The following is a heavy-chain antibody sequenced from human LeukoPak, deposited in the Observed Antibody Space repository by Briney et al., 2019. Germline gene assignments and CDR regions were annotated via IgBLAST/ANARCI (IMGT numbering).Heavy chain of an antibody. CDR1: GFTFSSYW. D-gene: IGHD3-22*01. CDR2: INSDGSST. CDR3: ARDPPGNYFDRTGYYS. J-gene: IGHJ5*02. Sequence: SGGSLRLSCAASGFTFSSYWMHWVRQAPGKGLVWVSRINSDGSSTSYADSVKGRFTISRDNAKNTLYLQMNSLRVEDTAVYYCARDPPGNYFDRTGYYSWGQGTLVTVSS. V-gene: IGHV3-74*01.